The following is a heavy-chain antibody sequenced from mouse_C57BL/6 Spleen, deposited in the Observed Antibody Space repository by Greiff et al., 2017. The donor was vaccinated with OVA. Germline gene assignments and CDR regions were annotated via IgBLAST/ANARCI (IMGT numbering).Heavy chain of an antibody. J-gene: IGHJ2*01. CDR1: GYSITSGYY. CDR3: ASGAMVTRDY. CDR2: IRYDGSN. D-gene: IGHD2-2*01. V-gene: IGHV3-6*01. Sequence: ESGPGLVKPSQSLSLTCSVTGYSITSGYYWHWIRPFPGNNLEWMGYIRYDGSNNYHPSLKNRISITRDTSTNQFFLKLNSVTTEDTATYYCASGAMVTRDYWGQGTTLTVSS.